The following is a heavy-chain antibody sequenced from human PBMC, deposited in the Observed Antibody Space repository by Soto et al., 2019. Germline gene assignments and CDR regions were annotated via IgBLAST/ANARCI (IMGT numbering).Heavy chain of an antibody. CDR3: AAFFGDFGWYFDL. J-gene: IGHJ2*01. V-gene: IGHV5-51*01. CDR2: IYTGDSDT. Sequence: PGESLKISCKGSGYNFTNYWLGWVRQMPGKGLDYMGIIYTGDSDTRYSPSFQGQVTISADKSTSTAYLHWSSLKASDTAMYYCAAFFGDFGWYFDLWGRGTLVTVS. D-gene: IGHD4-17*01. CDR1: GYNFTNYW.